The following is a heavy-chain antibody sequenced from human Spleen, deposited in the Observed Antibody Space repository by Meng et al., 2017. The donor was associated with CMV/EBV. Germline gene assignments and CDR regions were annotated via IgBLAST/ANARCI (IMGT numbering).Heavy chain of an antibody. Sequence: GESLKISCAASGFSVSNNYMSWVRQAPGKGLEWVSSISSSSSYIYYADSVKGRFTISRDNAKNSLYLQMNSLRAEDTAVYYCAVVGATTGSQYYYYGMDVWGQGTTVTVSS. CDR3: AVVGATTGSQYYYYGMDV. V-gene: IGHV3-21*01. CDR1: GFSVSNNY. CDR2: ISSSSSYI. D-gene: IGHD1-26*01. J-gene: IGHJ6*02.